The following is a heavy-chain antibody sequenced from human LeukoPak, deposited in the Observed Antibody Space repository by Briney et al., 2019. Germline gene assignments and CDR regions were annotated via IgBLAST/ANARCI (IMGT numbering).Heavy chain of an antibody. CDR1: GFTFSNYA. CDR3: PIEGCSYGYGMDV. D-gene: IGHD5-18*01. J-gene: IGHJ6*02. V-gene: IGHV3-23*01. Sequence: GGSLRLSCEGSGFTFSNYAMIWGRQAPGKGLEWVSAISGSGGSTFYADAVTGRFTISRDNSKNTFYLQMNSLRAEDTAVYYFPIEGCSYGYGMDVWGQGTTVTVSS. CDR2: ISGSGGST.